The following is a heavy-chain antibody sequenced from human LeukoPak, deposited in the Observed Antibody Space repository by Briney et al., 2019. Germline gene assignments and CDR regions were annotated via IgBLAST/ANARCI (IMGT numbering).Heavy chain of an antibody. J-gene: IGHJ4*02. CDR3: AKDRVTAAGYYFDY. Sequence: GGSLRLSCDASGFTVSSNYMHWVRQAPGKGLEWVSVISFDGSAKYYADSVKGRFTISRDNSKNTLYLQMTSLRAEDTAVYYCAKDRVTAAGYYFDYWGQGTLVTVSS. V-gene: IGHV3-30*18. CDR2: ISFDGSAK. CDR1: GFTVSSNY. D-gene: IGHD6-13*01.